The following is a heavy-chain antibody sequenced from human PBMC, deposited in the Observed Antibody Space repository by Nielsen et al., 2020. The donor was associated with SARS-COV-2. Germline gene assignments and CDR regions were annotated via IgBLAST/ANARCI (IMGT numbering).Heavy chain of an antibody. V-gene: IGHV3-11*04. J-gene: IGHJ6*02. CDR2: ISSSGSTI. D-gene: IGHD5-18*01. Sequence: GSLKISCAASGFTFSDYYMSWIRQAPGKGLEWVSYISSSGSTIYYADSVKGRFTISRDNSKNTLYLQMNSLRAEDTAVYYCAKDLPRGYSYGWVYYYYGMDVWGQGTTVTVSS. CDR1: GFTFSDYY. CDR3: AKDLPRGYSYGWVYYYYGMDV.